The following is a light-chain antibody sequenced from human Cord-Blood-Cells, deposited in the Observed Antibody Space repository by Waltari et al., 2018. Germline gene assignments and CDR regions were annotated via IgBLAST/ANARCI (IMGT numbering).Light chain of an antibody. V-gene: IGLV3-1*01. CDR2: KDS. Sequence: SYELTQPPSVSVSPGQTASITCSGDKLGDKYACWYQQKPGQAPVLVIDKDSKRPSGIPERFSGANAGNTATLTVSGTQAMDEADYYGQAWDSSTVVFGGGTTLTVL. CDR1: KLGDKY. J-gene: IGLJ2*01. CDR3: QAWDSSTVV.